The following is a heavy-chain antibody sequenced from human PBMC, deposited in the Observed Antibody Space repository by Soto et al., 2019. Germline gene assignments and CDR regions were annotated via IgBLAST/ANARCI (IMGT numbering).Heavy chain of an antibody. CDR2: IYYSGST. D-gene: IGHD1-1*01. J-gene: IGHJ3*02. Sequence: SETLSLTCTVSGVSISSYYWSWIRQPPGKGLEWIGYIYYSGSTNYNPSLKSRVTISVDTSKNQFPLKLSSVTAADTAVYYCARVERGTATTVVDAFDIWGPGTMVTVSS. CDR1: GVSISSYY. CDR3: ARVERGTATTVVDAFDI. V-gene: IGHV4-59*01.